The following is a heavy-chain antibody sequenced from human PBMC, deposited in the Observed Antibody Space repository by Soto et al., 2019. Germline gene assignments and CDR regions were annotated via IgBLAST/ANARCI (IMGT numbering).Heavy chain of an antibody. CDR2: MSHIVSV. V-gene: IGHV4-4*02. D-gene: IGHD6-19*01. CDR3: ARSLGWYAIDY. CDR1: GVSIGSNYY. J-gene: IGHJ4*02. Sequence: QVLLQESGPGLVQPSGTLSLSCVVSGVSIGSNYYWGWVRQPPGKGLEWLGVMSHIVSVNYNPSLKSRVTISMDKSPNQCSLKLNSVTAADTAVYYCARSLGWYAIDYWGQGTLVIVSS.